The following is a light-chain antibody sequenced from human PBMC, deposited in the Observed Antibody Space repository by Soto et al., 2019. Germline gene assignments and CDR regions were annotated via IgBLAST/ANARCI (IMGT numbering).Light chain of an antibody. CDR2: DVS. V-gene: IGLV2-14*01. Sequence: QSALTQPASVSGSPGQSITISCTGTSSDVGDYNYVSWYQKPPGKAPKLIIYDVSNRPSGVSNRFSGSKSGNTASLTISGLRAEDEADYYCSSYISGSTPYVFGTGTKLTVL. J-gene: IGLJ1*01. CDR1: SSDVGDYNY. CDR3: SSYISGSTPYV.